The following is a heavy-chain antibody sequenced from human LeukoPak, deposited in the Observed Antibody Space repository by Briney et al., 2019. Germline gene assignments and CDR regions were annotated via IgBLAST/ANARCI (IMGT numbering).Heavy chain of an antibody. CDR2: IIPIFGIA. V-gene: IGHV1-69*04. D-gene: IGHD2-21*02. J-gene: IGHJ4*02. CDR1: GGTFSSYA. Sequence: SVKVSCKASGGTFSSYAISWVRQAPGQGLEWMGRIIPIFGIANYAQKFQGRVTITADKSTSTAYMELSSLRSEDTAVYYCAVVTSLGGFDYWGQGTLVTVSS. CDR3: AVVTSLGGFDY.